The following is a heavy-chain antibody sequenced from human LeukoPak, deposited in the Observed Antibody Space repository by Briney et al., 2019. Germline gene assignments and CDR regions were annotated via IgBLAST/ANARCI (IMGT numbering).Heavy chain of an antibody. Sequence: GGSLRLSCVASGFTFSTYGMSWVRQAPGKGLEWVSAISGSGGSTYYADSVKGRFTISRDNSKNTLYLQMSSLRAEDTAVYYCAKGVTPVISLQFFDYWGQGTLITVSS. J-gene: IGHJ4*02. V-gene: IGHV3-23*01. CDR2: ISGSGGST. CDR3: AKGVTPVISLQFFDY. CDR1: GFTFSTYG. D-gene: IGHD4-17*01.